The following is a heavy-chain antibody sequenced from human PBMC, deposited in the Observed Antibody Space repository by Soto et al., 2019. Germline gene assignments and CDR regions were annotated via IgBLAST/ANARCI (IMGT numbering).Heavy chain of an antibody. CDR3: TRDGDPPSACFSGPLGRGGFEP. V-gene: IGHV1-69*12. CDR2: IVLMFGTA. Sequence: QVQLVPSGAEVKKPGSWVNVSCKTCGGTFGNSAVTWVRQAPGQGLAWLGGIVLMFGTANYAHKFQGRVTSTVEESKSTADMELSRMYTDQSAVYYCTRDGDPPSACFSGPLGRGGFEPSGQGTLVTVSS. CDR1: GGTFGNSA. D-gene: IGHD2-21*01. J-gene: IGHJ5*02.